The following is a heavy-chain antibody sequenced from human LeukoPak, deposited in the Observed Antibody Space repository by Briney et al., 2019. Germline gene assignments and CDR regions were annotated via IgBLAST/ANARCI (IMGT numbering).Heavy chain of an antibody. V-gene: IGHV1-2*02. D-gene: IGHD6-13*01. CDR2: INPNSGGT. Sequence: ASVKVSCKASGYTFTGYYMHWVRQAPGQGLEWMGWINPNSGGTNYAQKLQGRVTMTTDTSTSTAYMELRSLRSDDTAVYYCARAASSSWYSPNYYYYYGMDVWGQGTTVTVSS. CDR3: ARAASSSWYSPNYYYYYGMDV. J-gene: IGHJ6*02. CDR1: GYTFTGYY.